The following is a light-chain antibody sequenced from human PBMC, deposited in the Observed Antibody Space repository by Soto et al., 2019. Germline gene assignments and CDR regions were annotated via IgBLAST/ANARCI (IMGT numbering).Light chain of an antibody. Sequence: QSVLTQPASVSGSPGQSITISCTGTSSDVGGYNYVSWYQQHSGKAPKLMISEVSNRPSGVSNRFSGSKSGNTASLTISGLRAEDEADYYCSSYRRSSTLPYVFGTGTKVTVL. CDR1: SSDVGGYNY. CDR2: EVS. CDR3: SSYRRSSTLPYV. J-gene: IGLJ1*01. V-gene: IGLV2-14*03.